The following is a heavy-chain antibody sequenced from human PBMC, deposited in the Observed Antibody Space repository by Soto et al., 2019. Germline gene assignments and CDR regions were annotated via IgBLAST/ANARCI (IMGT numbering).Heavy chain of an antibody. CDR3: ARDRSSSAI. V-gene: IGHV1-18*01. CDR2: VNPYNNNR. J-gene: IGHJ3*02. Sequence: ASVKVSCKASGYRFSNYGISWVRQAPGQGLEWMGWVNPYNNNRDYAQKFHDRVTMTRDTSTTTVYMELRGLTSDDTAVYFCARDRSSSAIWGQGTMVTVAS. CDR1: GYRFSNYG.